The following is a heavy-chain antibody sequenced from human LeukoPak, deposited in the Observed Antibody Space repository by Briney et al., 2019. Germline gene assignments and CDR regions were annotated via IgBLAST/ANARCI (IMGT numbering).Heavy chain of an antibody. CDR3: ARRIDSSSFNWFDP. CDR1: GGSISSYY. J-gene: IGHJ5*02. V-gene: IGHV4-4*07. Sequence: PSETLSLTCTVSGGSISSYYWSWIRQPAGKGLEWIGRIYTSGSTNYNPSLKSRVTISVDTSKNQFSLKLSSVTAADTAVYYCARRIDSSSFNWFDPWGQGTLVTVSS. CDR2: IYTSGST. D-gene: IGHD6-13*01.